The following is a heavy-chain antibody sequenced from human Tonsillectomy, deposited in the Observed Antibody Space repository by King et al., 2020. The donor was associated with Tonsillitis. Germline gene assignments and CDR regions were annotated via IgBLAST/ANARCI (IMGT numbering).Heavy chain of an antibody. CDR3: SIGSITADIDY. CDR2: INPSDGSA. V-gene: IGHV1-46*01. Sequence: VQLVESGAEVKKPGASVKVSCKASGYTFTRFYVHWVRQAPGQGLDWMGRINPSDGSASYALKFQGRVTMTRDTSPRTVYMEMSSQRSEDTAVYYCSIGSITADIDYWGQGALVTVSS. CDR1: GYTFTRFY. J-gene: IGHJ4*02. D-gene: IGHD6-13*01.